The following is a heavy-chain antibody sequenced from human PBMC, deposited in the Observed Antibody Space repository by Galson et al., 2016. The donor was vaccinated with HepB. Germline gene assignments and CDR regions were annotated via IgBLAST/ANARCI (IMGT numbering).Heavy chain of an antibody. CDR2: ITRSPSNI. V-gene: IGHV3-48*02. D-gene: IGHD3-10*01. Sequence: SLRLSCAASGFTFSNYDTFSNYNMNWVRQRPGRGLEWVAHITRSPSNIYYADSVRGRFTISRDNAKNSLYLQMNRLRDEDTALYYCVSEIRINLVRGLMYGTDVWGRGTAVTVSS. J-gene: IGHJ6*02. CDR1: GFTFSNYDTFSNYN. CDR3: VSEIRINLVRGLMYGTDV.